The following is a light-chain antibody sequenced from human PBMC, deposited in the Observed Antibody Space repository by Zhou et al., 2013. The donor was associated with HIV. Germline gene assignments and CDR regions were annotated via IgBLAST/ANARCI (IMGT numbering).Light chain of an antibody. Sequence: DIQMTQSPSTLSASVGDRVTITCRASQSISSWLAWYQQKPGKAPKLLIYKASSLESGVPSRFSGSGSGTEFTLTISSLQPDDFATYYCQQANSSPLTFGGGTKVEI. J-gene: IGKJ4*01. CDR3: QQANSSPLT. CDR1: QSISSW. V-gene: IGKV1-5*03. CDR2: KAS.